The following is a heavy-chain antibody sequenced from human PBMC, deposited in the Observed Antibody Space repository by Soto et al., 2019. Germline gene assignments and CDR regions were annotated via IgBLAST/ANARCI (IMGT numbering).Heavy chain of an antibody. CDR3: AIRSHITIFGVFTVYYFDY. V-gene: IGHV5-51*01. Sequence: GESLKISCQGSGYSFTSYWIGWVRQMPGKGLELMGIIYPGDSDTRYSPSFQGQVTISADKSISTAYLQWSSLKASDTAIYYCAIRSHITIFGVFTVYYFDYWGQGTLVTVSS. J-gene: IGHJ4*02. D-gene: IGHD3-3*01. CDR1: GYSFTSYW. CDR2: IYPGDSDT.